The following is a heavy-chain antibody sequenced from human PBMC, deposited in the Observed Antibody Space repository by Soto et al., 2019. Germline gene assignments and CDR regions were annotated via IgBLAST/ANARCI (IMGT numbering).Heavy chain of an antibody. CDR2: IYYSGST. D-gene: IGHD2-15*01. V-gene: IGHV4-31*03. J-gene: IGHJ5*02. CDR3: ARAQGGGGPNWFDP. Sequence: SETLSLTCTVSGGSISSGGYYWSWIRQHPGKGLEWIGYIYYSGSTYYNPSLKSRVTISVDTSKNQFSLKLSSVTAADTAVYYCARAQGGGGPNWFDPWGQGTLVTVSS. CDR1: GGSISSGGYY.